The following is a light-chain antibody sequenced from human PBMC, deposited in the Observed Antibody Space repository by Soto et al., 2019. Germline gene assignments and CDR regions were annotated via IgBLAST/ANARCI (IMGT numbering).Light chain of an antibody. Sequence: DIQLTQSPSFLSASVGDRVTITCRASQGISSYLAWYHQKPGKAPELLIYAASTLQSGVPPRFSGSGSGTEFTLTISSLQPEDFATYYCQQLNSYLSITFGQGTRLEIK. CDR3: QQLNSYLSIT. CDR2: AAS. J-gene: IGKJ5*01. CDR1: QGISSY. V-gene: IGKV1-9*01.